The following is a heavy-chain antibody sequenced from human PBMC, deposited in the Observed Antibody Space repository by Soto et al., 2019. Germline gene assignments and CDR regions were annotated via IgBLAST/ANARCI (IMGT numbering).Heavy chain of an antibody. V-gene: IGHV5-51*01. J-gene: IGHJ6*03. CDR2: IYPGDSDT. Sequence: GESLKISCKGSGYSVTSYWIGWVRQMPGKGLEWMGIIYPGDSDTRYSPSFQGQVTISADKSISTAYLQWSSLKASDTAMYYCARSTYGYCSSTSCYVSGYYYYYMDVWGKGTTVTVSS. CDR3: ARSTYGYCSSTSCYVSGYYYYYMDV. CDR1: GYSVTSYW. D-gene: IGHD2-2*01.